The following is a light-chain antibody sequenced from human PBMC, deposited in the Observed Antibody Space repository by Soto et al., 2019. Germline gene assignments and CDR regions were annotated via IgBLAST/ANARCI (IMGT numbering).Light chain of an antibody. CDR2: AAS. Sequence: IQLPPSPSSLSASVGDRVTITCRASQGISSYLAWCQQKPGKAPKLLIYAASTLQSGVPSRFSGSGSGTDFTLTTSSLQPEDVATYYCQQHNSYPLTVGGGTKVEIK. CDR1: QGISSY. V-gene: IGKV1-9*01. CDR3: QQHNSYPLT. J-gene: IGKJ4*01.